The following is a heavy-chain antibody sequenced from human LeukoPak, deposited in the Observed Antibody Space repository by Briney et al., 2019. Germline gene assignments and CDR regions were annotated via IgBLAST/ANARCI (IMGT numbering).Heavy chain of an antibody. V-gene: IGHV3-33*06. Sequence: PPGRSLRLSCAASGFTFSSYGMHWVRQAPGKGLEWVAVIWYDGSKKYYADSVKGRFTISRDNSKNTLYLQMNSLRAEDTAVYYCAKDGDSSDYWYPFDYWGQGTLVTVSS. D-gene: IGHD3-22*01. J-gene: IGHJ4*02. CDR2: IWYDGSKK. CDR3: AKDGDSSDYWYPFDY. CDR1: GFTFSSYG.